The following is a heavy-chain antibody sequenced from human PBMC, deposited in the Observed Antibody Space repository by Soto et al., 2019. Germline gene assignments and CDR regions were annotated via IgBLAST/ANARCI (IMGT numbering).Heavy chain of an antibody. V-gene: IGHV6-1*01. CDR3: ARGFEMGYDVGFEY. J-gene: IGHJ4*02. CDR1: GYSVSSNSAA. Sequence: PSQTLSLTCAISGYSVSSNSAAWNWMIQSPSRGLEWLGRTYYRSKWYNDYAVSVKSRITINPDTSKNQFSLQLNSVTPEDTAVYYCARGFEMGYDVGFEYLVQGTLVIVSP. D-gene: IGHD2-15*01. CDR2: TYYRSKWYN.